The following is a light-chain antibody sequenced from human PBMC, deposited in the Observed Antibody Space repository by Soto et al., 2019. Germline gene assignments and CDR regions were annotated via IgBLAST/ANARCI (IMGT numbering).Light chain of an antibody. Sequence: DIQMTQSPSSVSASVGDRVTICFRGSQGIRSCLAWYQQKPGRAPKLLIFAASSLQSGVPSRFSGSGSGTDFTLTISSLQPEDFATYYCQQANSFPITFGQGTRLEIK. J-gene: IGKJ5*01. CDR2: AAS. V-gene: IGKV1D-12*01. CDR1: QGIRSC. CDR3: QQANSFPIT.